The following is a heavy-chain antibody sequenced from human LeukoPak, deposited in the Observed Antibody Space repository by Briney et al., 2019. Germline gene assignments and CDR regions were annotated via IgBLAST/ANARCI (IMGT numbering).Heavy chain of an antibody. CDR3: ARRASPYSGSYLLYFDY. CDR2: IYSGGST. CDR1: GFTVSSNY. D-gene: IGHD1-26*01. V-gene: IGHV3-66*01. J-gene: IGHJ4*02. Sequence: QSGGSLRLSCAASGFTVSSNYMSWVRQAPGKGLEWVSVIYSGGSTYYADSVKGRFTISRDNSKNTLYLQMNSLRAEDTAVYYCARRASPYSGSYLLYFDYWGQGTLVTVS.